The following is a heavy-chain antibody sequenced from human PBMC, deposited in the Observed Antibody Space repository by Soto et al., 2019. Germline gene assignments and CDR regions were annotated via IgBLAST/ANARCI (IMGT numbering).Heavy chain of an antibody. J-gene: IGHJ3*02. Sequence: EVQLVESGGGLVQPGGSLRLSCAASGFTFSSYWMHWVRQAPGKGLVLVSRINSDGSTTSYADSVKGLFTISRDNAKISLYLQMNSLRAEDTAVYYCARGADFVLRYFDWCDAFDIWGQGTMVTVSS. D-gene: IGHD3-9*01. CDR1: GFTFSSYW. CDR2: INSDGSTT. V-gene: IGHV3-74*01. CDR3: ARGADFVLRYFDWCDAFDI.